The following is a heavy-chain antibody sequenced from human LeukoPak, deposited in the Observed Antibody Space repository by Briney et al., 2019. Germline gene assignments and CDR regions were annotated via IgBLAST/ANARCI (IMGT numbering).Heavy chain of an antibody. J-gene: IGHJ5*02. CDR3: ARDRDYTEGAWFDP. CDR1: GYTFTTHA. Sequence: GASVKVSCKASGYTFTTHAMNWVRQAPGQGLEWMGWINTNTGNPTYAQGFTGRFVFSLDTSVSTAYLQISSLKAEDTAVYYCARDRDYTEGAWFDPWGQGTLVTVSS. V-gene: IGHV7-4-1*02. CDR2: INTNTGNP. D-gene: IGHD4-11*01.